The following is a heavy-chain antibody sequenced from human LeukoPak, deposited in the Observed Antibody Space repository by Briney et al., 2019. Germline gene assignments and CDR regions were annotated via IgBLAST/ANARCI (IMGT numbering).Heavy chain of an antibody. CDR2: IYYSGST. D-gene: IGHD1-26*01. V-gene: IGHV4-30-4*08. CDR1: GGSISSGDYY. J-gene: IGHJ3*02. Sequence: SQTLSLTCTVSGGSISSGDYYWSWIRQPPGKGMEWIGYIYYSGSTYYNPSLKSRVTISVDTSKNQFSLKLSSVTAADTAVYYCARIVGAGDAFDIWGQGAMVTVSS. CDR3: ARIVGAGDAFDI.